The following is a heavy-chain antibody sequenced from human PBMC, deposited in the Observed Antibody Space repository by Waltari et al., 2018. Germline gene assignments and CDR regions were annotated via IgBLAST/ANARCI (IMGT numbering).Heavy chain of an antibody. V-gene: IGHV1-3*04. J-gene: IGHJ4*02. Sequence: QVQLVQSGTEVKKPGASVKVSCKASGYTFTRASIHWLRQAPGQSLEWVGWINTGGGNTQYTQKFQDRVTITRDTTASTVYMGLRSLTSEDTAVYYGARNGNGVDYWGQGTLVTVSS. CDR2: INTGGGNT. CDR1: GYTFTRAS. CDR3: ARNGNGVDY. D-gene: IGHD1-1*01.